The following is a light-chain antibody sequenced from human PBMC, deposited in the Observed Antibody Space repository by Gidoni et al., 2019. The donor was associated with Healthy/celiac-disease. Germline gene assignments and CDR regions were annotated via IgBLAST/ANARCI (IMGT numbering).Light chain of an antibody. J-gene: IGKJ2*01. CDR2: DAS. V-gene: IGKV1-33*01. CDR3: QQYDNLPGWYT. Sequence: DIQMTQSPSSLSASVGDRVTITCQASQDISNYLNWYQQKPGKAPKLLIYDASNLETGVPSRFSGSGSGTDFTFTISSLQPEDIATYYCQQYDNLPGWYTFXQXTKLEIK. CDR1: QDISNY.